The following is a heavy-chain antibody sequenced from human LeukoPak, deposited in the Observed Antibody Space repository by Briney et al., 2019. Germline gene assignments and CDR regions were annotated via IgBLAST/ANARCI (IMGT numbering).Heavy chain of an antibody. CDR1: GGSTSSSSYY. Sequence: SETLSLTCTVSGGSTSSSSYYWGWIRQPPGKGLEWIGSIYYSGSTYYNPSLKSRVTISVDTSKNQFSLKLSSVTAADTAVYYCARHTDYYYYMDVWGKGTTVTISS. V-gene: IGHV4-39*01. CDR2: IYYSGST. J-gene: IGHJ6*03. CDR3: ARHTDYYYYMDV. D-gene: IGHD4-17*01.